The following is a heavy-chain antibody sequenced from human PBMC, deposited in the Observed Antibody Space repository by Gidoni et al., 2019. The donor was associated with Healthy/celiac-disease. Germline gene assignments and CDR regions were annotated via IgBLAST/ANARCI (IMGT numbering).Heavy chain of an antibody. CDR3: TKTVDY. D-gene: IGHD4-17*01. J-gene: IGHJ4*02. V-gene: IGHV3-73*02. CDR2: IRSKANSYAT. Sequence: EVQLVAYGGGLVQPGGSLKLSCAASGFTFSGSARHWVRQASGKGLERVGRIRSKANSYATAYAASVKGRFTISRDDSKNTAYLQMDSLKTEDTAVDYCTKTVDYWGQGTLVTVSS. CDR1: GFTFSGSA.